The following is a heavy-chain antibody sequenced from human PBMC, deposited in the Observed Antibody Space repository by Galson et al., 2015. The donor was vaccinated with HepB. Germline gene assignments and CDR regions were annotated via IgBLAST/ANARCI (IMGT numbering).Heavy chain of an antibody. J-gene: IGHJ6*02. CDR2: IVVGSGNT. V-gene: IGHV1-58*01. CDR3: AADPAAAVIYYYYGMDV. CDR1: GFTFTSSA. D-gene: IGHD6-13*01. Sequence: SVKVSCKASGFTFTSSAVQWVRQARGQRLEWIGWIVVGSGNTNYAQKFQERVTITRDMSTSTAYMELSSLRSEDTAVYYCAADPAAAVIYYYYGMDVWGQGTTVTVSS.